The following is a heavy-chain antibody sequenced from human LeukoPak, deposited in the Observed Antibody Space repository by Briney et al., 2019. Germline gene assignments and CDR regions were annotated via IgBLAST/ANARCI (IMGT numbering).Heavy chain of an antibody. D-gene: IGHD3-22*01. J-gene: IGHJ4*02. Sequence: SVKVSCKASGDTFSSYAISWVRQAPGQGLEWMGRIIPIFGTADYAQKFQGRVTITTDESTSTAYMELSSLRSEDTAVYYCAAHYYDSSGYFDYWGQGTLVTVSS. V-gene: IGHV1-69*05. CDR3: AAHYYDSSGYFDY. CDR2: IIPIFGTA. CDR1: GDTFSSYA.